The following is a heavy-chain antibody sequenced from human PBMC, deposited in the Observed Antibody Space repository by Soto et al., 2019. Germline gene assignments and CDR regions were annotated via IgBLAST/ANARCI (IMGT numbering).Heavy chain of an antibody. J-gene: IGHJ3*02. D-gene: IGHD6-6*01. CDR2: IYPGDSDT. Sequence: GESLKSSCKGSGYSVTSFRSGRVRQMPGKGLEWMGIIYPGDSDTRYSPSYQGQVTISADKSISTAYLQSSSLKASDTAMYYCARPIAARNDTHAFDIRGQRTTVTVSS. V-gene: IGHV5-51*01. CDR1: GYSVTSFR. CDR3: ARPIAARNDTHAFDI.